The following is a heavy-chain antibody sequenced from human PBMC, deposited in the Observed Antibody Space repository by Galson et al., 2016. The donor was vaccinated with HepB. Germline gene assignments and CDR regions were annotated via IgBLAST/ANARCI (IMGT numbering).Heavy chain of an antibody. CDR3: ARDPGRYCSGHSCYSNAYYIVMEA. D-gene: IGHD2-15*01. J-gene: IGHJ6*04. CDR1: GFTFSSYT. V-gene: IGHV3-21*01. Sequence: SLRLSCAASGFTFSSYTMNWVRQAPGKGLEWVSSITSRSNFKYYADSVTGRFTISSDNTKTSLNLQMNSLRAEDTAVYYCARDPGRYCSGHSCYSNAYYIVMEAWGKGTTVTVS. CDR2: ITSRSNFK.